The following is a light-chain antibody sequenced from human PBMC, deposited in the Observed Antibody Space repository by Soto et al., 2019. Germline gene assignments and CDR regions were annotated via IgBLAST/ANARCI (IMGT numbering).Light chain of an antibody. CDR1: SSNIGSNT. V-gene: IGLV1-44*01. Sequence: QSVLTQQPSTSGTPGQRVTISCSGSSSNIGSNTVNWCRQLPGTAPKLLIYSSYQRPSGVPDRFSGSHSGTSASLAISGLQSEDEADYYCAAWDDSLNAWVFGGGTQLTVL. CDR2: SSY. J-gene: IGLJ3*02. CDR3: AAWDDSLNAWV.